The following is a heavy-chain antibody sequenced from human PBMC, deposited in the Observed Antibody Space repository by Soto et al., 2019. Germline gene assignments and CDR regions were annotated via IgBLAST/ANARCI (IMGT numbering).Heavy chain of an antibody. V-gene: IGHV1-69*13. CDR1: GGTFSSYA. CDR2: IIPIFGTA. J-gene: IGHJ6*02. Sequence: SVKVSCKASGGTFSSYAISWVRQAPGQGLEWMGGIIPIFGTANYAQKFQGRVTITADESTSTAYMGLSSLRSEDTAVYYCARDRRITGTTGYYYYYGMDVWRQGTTVTVSS. CDR3: ARDRRITGTTGYYYYYGMDV. D-gene: IGHD1-20*01.